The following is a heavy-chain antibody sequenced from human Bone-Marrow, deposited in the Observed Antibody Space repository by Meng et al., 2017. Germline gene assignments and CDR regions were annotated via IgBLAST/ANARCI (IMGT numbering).Heavy chain of an antibody. J-gene: IGHJ4*02. D-gene: IGHD2-8*01. V-gene: IGHV3-23*01. CDR2: ISGSGGSAT. CDR3: SRGVSYYSDY. Sequence: GGSLRLSCAASGFTFSSYAMSWVRQAPGKGLEWVSAISGSGGSATSYADSVKGRFTSSRDNAKSTLYLQMSSLRDEDTAVYYCSRGVSYYSDYWGQGTLVTVSS. CDR1: GFTFSSYA.